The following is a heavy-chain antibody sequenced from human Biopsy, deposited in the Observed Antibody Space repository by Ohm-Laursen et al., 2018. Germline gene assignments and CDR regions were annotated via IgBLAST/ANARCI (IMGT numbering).Heavy chain of an antibody. V-gene: IGHV1-18*01. J-gene: IGHJ4*02. CDR2: ISPYNGDT. CDR3: ARDRWPHVTLLGLVVFDF. CDR1: GYTFTNYG. Sequence: ASVKVSCKASGYTFTNYGISWVRQAPGQGLEWMGWISPYNGDTDYAQKLQGRVTMTTDTSTSTAYIDLRSLRSDDTAVYYCARDRWPHVTLLGLVVFDFWGQGTLVIVSS. D-gene: IGHD3-3*01.